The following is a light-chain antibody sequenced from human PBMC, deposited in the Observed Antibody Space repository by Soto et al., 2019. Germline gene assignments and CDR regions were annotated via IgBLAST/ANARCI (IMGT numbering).Light chain of an antibody. Sequence: QSALTQPASVSGSPGQSITISCTGTSSDVVSYNYVSWYQQHPGKAPKLMIYEVSNRPSGVSNRFSGSKSGNTASLTISGLQAEDEGDYYCSSYTSGSTWVFGGGTQVTVL. CDR2: EVS. V-gene: IGLV2-14*01. CDR3: SSYTSGSTWV. CDR1: SSDVVSYNY. J-gene: IGLJ3*02.